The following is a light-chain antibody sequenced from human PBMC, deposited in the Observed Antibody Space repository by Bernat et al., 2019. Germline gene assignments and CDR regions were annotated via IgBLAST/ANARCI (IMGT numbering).Light chain of an antibody. CDR1: QAVSSN. CDR2: DAS. Sequence: EIVMTQSPATLSVSPGERVTLSCRASQAVSSNLAWFRQKPGQAPSLVIYDASTRATCIPARFSGSGSGTEFTLTISSLQAEDFAVYYCQQYHKWAATFGPGTKVDIK. J-gene: IGKJ3*01. V-gene: IGKV3-15*01. CDR3: QQYHKWAAT.